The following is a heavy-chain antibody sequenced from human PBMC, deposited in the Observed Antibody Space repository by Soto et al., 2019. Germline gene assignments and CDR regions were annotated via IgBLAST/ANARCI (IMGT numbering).Heavy chain of an antibody. V-gene: IGHV3-73*02. CDR2: IRSKTNNYAT. Sequence: EVQLVESGGGLVQPGDSLKLSCAASGFTFSGSAVHWVRQASGKGLEWVGRIRSKTNNYATSYGASVKGRFTISRDDSENTAYLQMNSLKTEDTAVYFCTRRYFYDSSGHYQGDYWGQGTLVTVSS. J-gene: IGHJ4*02. D-gene: IGHD3-22*01. CDR1: GFTFSGSA. CDR3: TRRYFYDSSGHYQGDY.